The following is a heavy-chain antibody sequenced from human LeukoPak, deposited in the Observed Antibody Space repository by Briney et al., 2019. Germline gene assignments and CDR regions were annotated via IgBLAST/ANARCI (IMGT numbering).Heavy chain of an antibody. Sequence: PGGSLRLSCVASGFTFSSNGMHWVRQAPGKGLEWVTFIQYDGSKKYYADSVKGRFTISRDNSKNTLYLEMNSLRAEDTAVYYCAAQCSDYWGQGTLVTVSS. CDR1: GFTFSSNG. CDR3: AAQCSDY. V-gene: IGHV3-30*02. D-gene: IGHD2-8*01. CDR2: IQYDGSKK. J-gene: IGHJ4*02.